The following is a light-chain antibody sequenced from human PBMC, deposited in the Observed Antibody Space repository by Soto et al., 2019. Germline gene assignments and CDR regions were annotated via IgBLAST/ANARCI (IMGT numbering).Light chain of an antibody. Sequence: EIVLTQSTGTLSLSPGERATLSCRASQSVSSSYLVWYQQRPGQPPRLLIYGTSNRAAGIPDRFTGTGSGTDFTLTIYRLEPEDSAVYYCQQYGSSALTFDGGTKVEIK. J-gene: IGKJ4*01. CDR3: QQYGSSALT. CDR1: QSVSSSY. CDR2: GTS. V-gene: IGKV3-20*01.